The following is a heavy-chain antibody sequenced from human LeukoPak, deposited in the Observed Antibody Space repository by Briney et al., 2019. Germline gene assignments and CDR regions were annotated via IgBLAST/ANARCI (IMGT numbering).Heavy chain of an antibody. CDR3: ARSGYTISAYHSDF. V-gene: IGHV4-4*07. CDR1: GVSIQSYW. D-gene: IGHD5-18*01. CDR2: IYTTGRT. J-gene: IGHJ4*02. Sequence: SETLSLTCDVSGVSIQSYWWSWVRKPAGKGLEWIGRIYTTGRTNYSPSFQSRVTMSIHVSSNQFSLALRSVTAADTAVYYCARSGYTISAYHSDFWGQGAPVTVSS.